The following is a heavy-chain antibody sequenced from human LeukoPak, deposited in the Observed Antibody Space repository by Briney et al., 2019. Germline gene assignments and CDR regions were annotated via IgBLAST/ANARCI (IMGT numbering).Heavy chain of an antibody. CDR3: ARDLRSGSSTFPTHWLDP. CDR2: INPNSGGT. Sequence: ASAKVSCKASGYTFTGYYMHWVRQAPGQGLEWMGWINPNSGGTNYAQKFQGRVTMTTDTSTSTAYMELRSLRSDDTAVYYCARDLRSGSSTFPTHWLDPWGQGTLVTVSS. V-gene: IGHV1-2*02. J-gene: IGHJ5*02. CDR1: GYTFTGYY. D-gene: IGHD2-15*01.